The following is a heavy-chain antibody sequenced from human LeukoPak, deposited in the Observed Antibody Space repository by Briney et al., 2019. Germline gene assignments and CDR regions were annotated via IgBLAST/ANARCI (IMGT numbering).Heavy chain of an antibody. Sequence: GGSLRLSCAASGFTLSTYAMSWVRQPPGKGLVWVSRINTDGSSTDYADSVKGRFTISRDNAKNTLYPQMNSLRAEDTAVYYCARKGNAFDIWGQGTMVTVSS. CDR2: INTDGSST. V-gene: IGHV3-74*01. CDR3: ARKGNAFDI. CDR1: GFTLSTYA. J-gene: IGHJ3*02. D-gene: IGHD3-10*01.